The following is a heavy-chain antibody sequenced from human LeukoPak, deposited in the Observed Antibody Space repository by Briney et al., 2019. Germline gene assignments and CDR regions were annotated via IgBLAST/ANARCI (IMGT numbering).Heavy chain of an antibody. CDR1: GGSISSSSYY. CDR2: IYYSGST. CDR3: ARNGTVTVTGTKFNYFDY. D-gene: IGHD4-17*01. J-gene: IGHJ4*02. Sequence: PSETLSLTCTVSGGSISSSSYYWGWIRQPPGKGLEWIGSIYYSGSTYYNPSLKSRVTISVDTSKNQFPLKLSSVTAADTAVYFCARNGTVTVTGTKFNYFDYWGQGTLVTVSS. V-gene: IGHV4-39*01.